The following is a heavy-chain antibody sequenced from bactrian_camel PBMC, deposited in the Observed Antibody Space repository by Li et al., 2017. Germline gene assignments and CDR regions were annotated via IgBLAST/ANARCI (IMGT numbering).Heavy chain of an antibody. J-gene: IGHJ4*01. CDR3: ASDPKTICTDNWSYDFTFKY. CDR1: GSTDNNNC. V-gene: IGHV3S53*01. CDR2: VDADGTT. Sequence: HVQLVESGGGSVQAGGSLRLSCLASGSTDNNNCMGWFRQAPGKKREGVAAVDADGTTRYADSVKGRFVISKDRAKDTVYLQMNGLKSEDTAMYYCASDPKTICTDNWSYDFTFKYWGQGTQVTVS. D-gene: IGHD8*01.